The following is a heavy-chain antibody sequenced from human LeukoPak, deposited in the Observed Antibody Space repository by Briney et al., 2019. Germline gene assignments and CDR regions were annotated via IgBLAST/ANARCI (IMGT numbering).Heavy chain of an antibody. CDR2: IYYAGSA. CDR3: ARDGLLVGVDSFDC. CDR1: GGSISTYY. V-gene: IGHV4-59*01. D-gene: IGHD2-21*02. Sequence: SETLSLTCTVSGGSISTYYWNWIRQPPGKGLEWIGDIYYAGSANYNASLKSRVTISVDTSKNKFSLSLTSVPATDTAVYYCARDGLLVGVDSFDCWGPGRLVTASS. J-gene: IGHJ3*01.